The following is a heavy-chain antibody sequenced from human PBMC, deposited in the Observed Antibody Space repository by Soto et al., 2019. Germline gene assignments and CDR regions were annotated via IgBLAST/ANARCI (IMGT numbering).Heavy chain of an antibody. J-gene: IGHJ6*02. Sequence: PGESLKISCKGSGYSFTSYWIGWVRQMRGKGLEWMGMIDPGDSDTSYSPSFQGHVTISADKSISTAYLQWSSLRASDTAMYYCARLPGYCSSTSCYVVSGYCYYYGMDVWGQGTTVTVSS. CDR2: IDPGDSDT. CDR3: ARLPGYCSSTSCYVVSGYCYYYGMDV. CDR1: GYSFTSYW. D-gene: IGHD2-2*01. V-gene: IGHV5-10-1*01.